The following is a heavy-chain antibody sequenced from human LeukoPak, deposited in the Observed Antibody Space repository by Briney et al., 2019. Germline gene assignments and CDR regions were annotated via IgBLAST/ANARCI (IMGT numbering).Heavy chain of an antibody. CDR2: ISRNSGSI. D-gene: IGHD4-17*01. CDR3: AKDPTSSDYGDYAGYMDV. V-gene: IGHV3-9*01. Sequence: SVRLSCAASGFTFDDYAMHWVRQAPGKGLEWVSGISRNSGSIGYADSVKGRFTISRDNAKNSLYLQMNSLRAEGTALYYCAKDPTSSDYGDYAGYMDVWGKGTTVTVSS. J-gene: IGHJ6*03. CDR1: GFTFDDYA.